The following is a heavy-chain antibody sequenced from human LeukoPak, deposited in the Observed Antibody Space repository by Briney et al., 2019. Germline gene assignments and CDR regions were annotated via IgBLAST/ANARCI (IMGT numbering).Heavy chain of an antibody. J-gene: IGHJ4*02. V-gene: IGHV1-46*01. D-gene: IGHD3-9*01. CDR1: GYTFTNHY. Sequence: ASVKVSCKASGYTFTNHYVHWVRQAPGQGLKWMGIINPLSGGTTYAQKFQGRVTMTRDTSTSTVYVQLNSLTSEDTAVYFCARDPTGYYYFDYWGQGTLVTVSS. CDR3: ARDPTGYYYFDY. CDR2: INPLSGGT.